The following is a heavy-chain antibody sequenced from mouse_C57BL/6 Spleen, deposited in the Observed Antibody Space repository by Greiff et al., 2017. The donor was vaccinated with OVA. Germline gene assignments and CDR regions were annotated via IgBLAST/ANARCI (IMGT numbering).Heavy chain of an antibody. J-gene: IGHJ2*01. V-gene: IGHV5-6*01. CDR2: ISSGGSYT. D-gene: IGHD1-1*01. CDR3: ARQEYGSRREGYFDY. Sequence: EVNVVESGGDLVKPGGSLKLSCAASGFTFSSYGMSWVRQTPDKRLEWVATISSGGSYTYYPDSVKGRFTISRDNAKNTLYLQMSSLKSEDTAMYYCARQEYGSRREGYFDYGGQGTTLTVSS. CDR1: GFTFSSYG.